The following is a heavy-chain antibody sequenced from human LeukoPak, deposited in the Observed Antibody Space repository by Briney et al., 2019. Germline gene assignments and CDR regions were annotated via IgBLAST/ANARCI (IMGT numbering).Heavy chain of an antibody. CDR2: IYYSGST. D-gene: IGHD5-18*01. Sequence: SETLSLTCTVSGCSISSYYWSWIRQPPGKGLEWIGYIYYSGSTNYNPSLKSRVTISVDTSKNQFSLKLSSVTAADTAVYYCARASYGSAYYYYMDVWGKGTTVTISS. J-gene: IGHJ6*03. V-gene: IGHV4-59*01. CDR3: ARASYGSAYYYYMDV. CDR1: GCSISSYY.